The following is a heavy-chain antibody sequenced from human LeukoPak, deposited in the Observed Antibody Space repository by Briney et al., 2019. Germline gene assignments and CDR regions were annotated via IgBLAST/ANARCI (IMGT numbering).Heavy chain of an antibody. D-gene: IGHD2-15*01. CDR1: GGSISSYY. Sequence: SETLSLTCTVSGGSISSYYWSWIRQPPGKGLEWIGNIYDSGSTNYNPSLKSRVTISVDTSKNQCSLKLSSVTAADTAVFYCARQRIRGSSLSYFDYWGQGTLVNVSS. V-gene: IGHV4-59*01. CDR2: IYDSGST. J-gene: IGHJ4*02. CDR3: ARQRIRGSSLSYFDY.